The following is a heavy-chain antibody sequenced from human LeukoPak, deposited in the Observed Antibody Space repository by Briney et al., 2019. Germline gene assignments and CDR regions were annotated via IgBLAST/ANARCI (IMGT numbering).Heavy chain of an antibody. CDR1: GGSISSYY. CDR2: IYYSGST. V-gene: IGHV4-59*01. J-gene: IGHJ6*03. Sequence: SETLSLTCTVSGGSISSYYWSWIRQPPGKGLEWIGYIYYSGSTNYNPSLKSRVTISVDTSKNQFSLKLSSVTAADTAVYYCARGARGLNYMDVWGKGTTVTVSS. CDR3: ARGARGLNYMDV. D-gene: IGHD5-12*01.